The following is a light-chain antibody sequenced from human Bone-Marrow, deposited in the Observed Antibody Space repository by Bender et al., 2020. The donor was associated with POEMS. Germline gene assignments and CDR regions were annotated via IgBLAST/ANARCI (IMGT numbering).Light chain of an antibody. V-gene: IGLV3-27*01. CDR2: KNS. J-gene: IGLJ1*01. CDR3: YCATDTHRGV. CDR1: ILAKRP. Sequence: SSELTQPSSLSVSPGQTASITCSGDILAKRPARWFYQKPGQAPVLVIYKNSERPSGIPERISGSSSGTTVTLTITGAQVVDDGDYYCYCATDTHRGVFGSGTRVTVL.